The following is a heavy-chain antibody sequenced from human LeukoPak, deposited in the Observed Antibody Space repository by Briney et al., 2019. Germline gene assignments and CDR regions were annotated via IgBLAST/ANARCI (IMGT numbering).Heavy chain of an antibody. D-gene: IGHD1-26*01. V-gene: IGHV3-7*05. Sequence: PGGSLRLSCAASGFIFSTHWMIWVRQAPGKGLEWVANIKQDGSEKYYVDSVKGRFIISRDNAKNSLYLQMNSLRVEDTAVYYCANALGAHYFDSWGQGTLVTASS. J-gene: IGHJ4*02. CDR2: IKQDGSEK. CDR1: GFIFSTHW. CDR3: ANALGAHYFDS.